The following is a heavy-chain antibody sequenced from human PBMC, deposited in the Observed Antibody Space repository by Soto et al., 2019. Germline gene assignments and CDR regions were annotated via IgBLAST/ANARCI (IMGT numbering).Heavy chain of an antibody. V-gene: IGHV3-30-3*01. CDR3: ARDRPEDCSSCSGFPETSSTIGSFDY. D-gene: IGHD2-2*01. CDR1: GFTFSSYA. Sequence: GGALRLSCAASGFTFSSYAIHWVRQAPGKGLEWVGVISFDGSNKYYADSVKGRFTISRDNSKNTLYLQMNSLRAEDTAVYYCARDRPEDCSSCSGFPETSSTIGSFDYWGQGTLVTVSS. CDR2: ISFDGSNK. J-gene: IGHJ4*02.